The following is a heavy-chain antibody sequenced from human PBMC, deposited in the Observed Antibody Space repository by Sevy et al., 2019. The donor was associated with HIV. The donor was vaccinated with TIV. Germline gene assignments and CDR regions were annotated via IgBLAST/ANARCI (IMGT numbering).Heavy chain of an antibody. CDR3: ARGRALAAAGTLDY. Sequence: GGSLRLSCAASGFTFNTYAMHWVRQAPGKGLEWVAVISYDGGSKYYADSVKGRFTISRDNSKNTLYLQMISLRPEDSAIYYCARGRALAAAGTLDYWGHGTLVTVSS. CDR2: ISYDGGSK. V-gene: IGHV3-30-3*01. CDR1: GFTFNTYA. J-gene: IGHJ4*01. D-gene: IGHD6-13*01.